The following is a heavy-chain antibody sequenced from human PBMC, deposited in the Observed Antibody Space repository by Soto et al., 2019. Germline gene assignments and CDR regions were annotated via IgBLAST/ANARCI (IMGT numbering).Heavy chain of an antibody. Sequence: QVQLVQSGAEVKKPGASVKVSCKASGYAFTSYAMHWVRQAPGQRLEWMGWINAGNGNTKYSQKFQGRVTITRDTSASTAYMELSSLTSDDTAVYYCAREEGYCSGGSCYSGVIDYWGQGTLVTVSS. D-gene: IGHD2-15*01. CDR3: AREEGYCSGGSCYSGVIDY. CDR1: GYAFTSYA. V-gene: IGHV1-3*01. CDR2: INAGNGNT. J-gene: IGHJ4*02.